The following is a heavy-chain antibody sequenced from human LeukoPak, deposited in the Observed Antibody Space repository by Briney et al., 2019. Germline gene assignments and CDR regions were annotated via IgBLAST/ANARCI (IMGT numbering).Heavy chain of an antibody. CDR3: ARHAGSSGTLDY. J-gene: IGHJ4*02. CDR1: GGSISSSSYY. CDR2: IYYSGST. Sequence: SETLSPTCTVSGGSISSSSYYWGWIRQPPGKGLEWIGSIYYSGSTYYNPSLKSRVTISVDTSKNQFSLKLSSVTAADTAVYYCARHAGSSGTLDYWGQGTLVTVSS. D-gene: IGHD3-22*01. V-gene: IGHV4-39*01.